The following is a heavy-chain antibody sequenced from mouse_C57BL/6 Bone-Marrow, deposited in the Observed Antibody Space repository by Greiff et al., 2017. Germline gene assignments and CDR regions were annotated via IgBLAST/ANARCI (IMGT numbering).Heavy chain of an antibody. Sequence: EVQLQQSGPELVKPGASVKIPCKASGYTFTDYNMDWVKQSHGKSLEWIGDINPNNGGTIYNQKFKGKATLTVDKSSSTAYMELRSLTSEDTAVYYCARLRFWLLRYYFDYWGQGTTRTVSS. J-gene: IGHJ2*01. CDR3: ARLRFWLLRYYFDY. CDR2: INPNNGGT. D-gene: IGHD2-3*01. CDR1: GYTFTDYN. V-gene: IGHV1-18*01.